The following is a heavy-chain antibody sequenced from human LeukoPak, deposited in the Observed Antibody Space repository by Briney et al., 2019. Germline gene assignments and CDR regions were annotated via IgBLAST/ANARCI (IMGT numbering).Heavy chain of an antibody. V-gene: IGHV1-18*01. Sequence: ASVKVSCKASGYTFTSYGISWVRQAPGQGLEWMGWISAYNGNTNYAQKLRGRVTMTTDTSTSTAYMELRSLRSDDTAVYYCARDQDYYDSSGYDYWGQGTLVTVSS. D-gene: IGHD3-22*01. CDR1: GYTFTSYG. J-gene: IGHJ4*02. CDR3: ARDQDYYDSSGYDY. CDR2: ISAYNGNT.